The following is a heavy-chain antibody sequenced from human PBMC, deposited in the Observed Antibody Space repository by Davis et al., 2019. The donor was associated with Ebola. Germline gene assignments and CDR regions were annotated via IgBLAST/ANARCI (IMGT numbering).Heavy chain of an antibody. CDR3: ARGGTGGGALDI. V-gene: IGHV3-21*01. Sequence: GESLKISCAASGFTFRSYTMNWVRQAPGKGLEWVSSISSASGYIYYADSVKGRFTISRDNAKNSVDLQMNSLRAEDTAVYYCARGGTGGGALDIWGQGTVVAVSS. D-gene: IGHD1-14*01. CDR1: GFTFRSYT. CDR2: ISSASGYI. J-gene: IGHJ3*02.